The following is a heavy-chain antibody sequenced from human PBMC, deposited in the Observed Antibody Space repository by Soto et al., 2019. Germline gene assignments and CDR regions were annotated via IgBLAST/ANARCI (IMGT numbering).Heavy chain of an antibody. CDR2: ISSSSSYI. V-gene: IGHV3-21*01. CDR1: GFTFSSYS. CDR3: ARGFGESWGPNYYYYYGMDV. D-gene: IGHD3-10*01. J-gene: IGHJ6*02. Sequence: GGSLRLSCAASGFTFSSYSMNWVRQAPGKGLEWVSSISSSSSYIYYADSVKGRFTISRDNAKNSLYLQMNSLRAEDTAVYYCARGFGESWGPNYYYYYGMDVWGQGTTVTVSS.